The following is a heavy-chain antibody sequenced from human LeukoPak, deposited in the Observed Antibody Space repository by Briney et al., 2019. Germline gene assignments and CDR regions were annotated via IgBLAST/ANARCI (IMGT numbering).Heavy chain of an antibody. CDR1: EGTFSSYA. CDR2: IIPILGIA. CDR3: ARFPLDRDDNWFDP. V-gene: IGHV1-69*04. Sequence: ASVKVSCKASEGTFSSYAISWVRQAPGQGLEWMGRIIPILGIANYAQKFQGRVTITADKSTSTAYMELSSLRSEDTAVYYCARFPLDRDDNWFDPWGQGTLVTVSS. D-gene: IGHD3/OR15-3a*01. J-gene: IGHJ5*02.